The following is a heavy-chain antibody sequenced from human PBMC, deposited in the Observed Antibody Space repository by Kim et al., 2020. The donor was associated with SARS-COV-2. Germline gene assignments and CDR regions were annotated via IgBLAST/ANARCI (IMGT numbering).Heavy chain of an antibody. CDR3: ARQGTYYYDSSGSLSRDY. CDR1: GYSFTSYW. D-gene: IGHD3-22*01. J-gene: IGHJ4*02. CDR2: IYPGDSDT. V-gene: IGHV5-51*01. Sequence: GESLKISCKGSGYSFTSYWIGWVRQMPGKGLEWMGIIYPGDSDTRYSPSFQGQVTISADKSISTAYLQWSSLKASDTAMYYCARQGTYYYDSSGSLSRDYWGQGTLVTVSS.